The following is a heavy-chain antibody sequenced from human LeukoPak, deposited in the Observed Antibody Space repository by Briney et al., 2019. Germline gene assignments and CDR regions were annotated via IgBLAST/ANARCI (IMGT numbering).Heavy chain of an antibody. D-gene: IGHD3-22*01. V-gene: IGHV4-61*02. CDR3: ARGPYSYDSSGAFDI. CDR2: ISSSGST. J-gene: IGHJ3*02. CDR1: GDSISSGDYY. Sequence: PSETLSLTCTVSGDSISSGDYYWRWIRQPAGKGLEWIGRISSSGSTNYNPSLKSRVTISVDTSKNQFSLKLSSVTAADTAVYFCARGPYSYDSSGAFDIWGRGTMVTVSS.